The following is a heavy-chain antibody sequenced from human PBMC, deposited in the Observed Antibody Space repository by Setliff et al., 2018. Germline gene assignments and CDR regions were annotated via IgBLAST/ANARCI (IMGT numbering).Heavy chain of an antibody. D-gene: IGHD1-26*01. V-gene: IGHV1-2*04. CDR3: ARGGYSGSYDFDY. CDR2: INSNSGGT. CDR1: GYIFSDHY. J-gene: IGHJ4*02. Sequence: ASVKVSCKASGYIFSDHYMHWVRQAPGQGLEWMGWINSNSGGTNYAQKFQGWVTMTRDTSISTAYMELSRLRSDDTAVYYCARGGYSGSYDFDYWGQGTLVTVSS.